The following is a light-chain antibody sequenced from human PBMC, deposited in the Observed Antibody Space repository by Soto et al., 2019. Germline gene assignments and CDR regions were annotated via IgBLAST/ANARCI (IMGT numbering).Light chain of an antibody. V-gene: IGLV2-23*01. CDR1: SGYVWTYNL. CDR2: EGH. CDR3: CLYVGATNYV. J-gene: IGLJ1*01. Sequence: QSALAQPASVSGSPGQSITISCTGASGYVWTYNLVSWYQQHPGKAPKVVIYEGHKRPSGVPDRFSGSTSVYTASLTISGLQTHDEAHYYCCLYVGATNYVLGHGTKVT.